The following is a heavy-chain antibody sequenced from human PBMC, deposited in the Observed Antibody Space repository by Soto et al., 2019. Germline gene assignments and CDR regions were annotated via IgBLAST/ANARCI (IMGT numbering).Heavy chain of an antibody. D-gene: IGHD1-1*01. CDR2: ISAHNGNT. CDR3: ARGRYGDY. J-gene: IGHJ4*02. V-gene: IGHV1-18*01. Sequence: QVRLVQSGAEVKKPGASVKVSCKGSGYTFTSYGITWVRQAPGQGLEWMGWISAHNGNTDYAQKLQGRVTVTRGTSPSTPYMALRSLGSDDTAVCYCARGRYGDYWRQGALVTVSS. CDR1: GYTFTSYG.